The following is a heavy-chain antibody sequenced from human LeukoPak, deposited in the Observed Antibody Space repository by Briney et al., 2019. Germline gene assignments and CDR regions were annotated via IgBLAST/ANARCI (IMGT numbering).Heavy chain of an antibody. D-gene: IGHD3-9*01. Sequence: PGGSLRLSCAASGFTFSSYAMSWVRQAPGKGLEWVSAISGSGGSTYYADSVKGRFTISRDNSKNTLYLQMNSLRAEDTAVYYCAKGGIEVTYYDILTGSRPSFFDYWGQGTLVTVSS. J-gene: IGHJ4*02. V-gene: IGHV3-23*01. CDR2: ISGSGGST. CDR1: GFTFSSYA. CDR3: AKGGIEVTYYDILTGSRPSFFDY.